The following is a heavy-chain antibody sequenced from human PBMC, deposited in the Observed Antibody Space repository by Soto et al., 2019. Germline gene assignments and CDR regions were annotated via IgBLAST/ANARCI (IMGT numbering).Heavy chain of an antibody. CDR3: ARHRTAAAGTDY. CDR2: ISAYNGKT. D-gene: IGHD6-13*01. Sequence: QVQLVQSGPEVKKPGAAVKVSCKASGYTFTSYTITWVRQAPGHGLEWIGWISAYNGKTNYAQKFQDRLTMTTDTSTSTAYIAVRSLSSDDTAVYYCARHRTAAAGTDYWGQGTLVTVSS. J-gene: IGHJ4*02. CDR1: GYTFTSYT. V-gene: IGHV1-18*01.